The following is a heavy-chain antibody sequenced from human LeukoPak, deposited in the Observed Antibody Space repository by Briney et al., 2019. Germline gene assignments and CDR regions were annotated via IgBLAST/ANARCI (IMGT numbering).Heavy chain of an antibody. CDR1: GFTFSSYE. D-gene: IGHD5-12*01. V-gene: IGHV3-48*01. J-gene: IGHJ4*02. CDR3: ARVLIGSSGYDDGGFDY. CDR2: ISSSSSTI. Sequence: PGGSLRLSCAASGFTFSSYEMNWVRQAPGKGLEWVSYISSSSSTIYYADSVKGRFTISRDNAKNSLYLQMNSLRAEDTAVYYCARVLIGSSGYDDGGFDYWGQGTLVTVSS.